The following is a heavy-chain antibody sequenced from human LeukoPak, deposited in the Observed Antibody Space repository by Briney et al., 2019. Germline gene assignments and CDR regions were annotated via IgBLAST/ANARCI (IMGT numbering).Heavy chain of an antibody. CDR1: GFTFSSYS. J-gene: IGHJ4*02. Sequence: GGSLRLSCAASGFTFSSYSMNWVRQAPGKGLEWVSSISSSGSTKYYADSVKGRFTISRDNAKNSLYLQMNSLRAEDTAVYYCPRGSEWDLLGSCDYWGQGTLVTVSS. V-gene: IGHV3-48*04. CDR3: PRGSEWDLLGSCDY. CDR2: ISSSGSTK. D-gene: IGHD1-26*01.